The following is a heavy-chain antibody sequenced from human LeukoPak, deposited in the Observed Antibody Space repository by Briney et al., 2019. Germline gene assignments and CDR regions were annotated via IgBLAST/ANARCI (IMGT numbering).Heavy chain of an antibody. CDR1: GGSISSSSYY. Sequence: SETLSLTCTVSGGSISSSSYYWGWIRQPPGKELEWIGSIYSGGSSYYNPSLKSRVTISVATSNNQFSLKVNSVTAADTAVYYCARDAGHQLSRRNYYAMDVWGQGTTVTVSS. CDR2: IYSGGSS. V-gene: IGHV4-39*07. J-gene: IGHJ6*02. D-gene: IGHD1-1*01. CDR3: ARDAGHQLSRRNYYAMDV.